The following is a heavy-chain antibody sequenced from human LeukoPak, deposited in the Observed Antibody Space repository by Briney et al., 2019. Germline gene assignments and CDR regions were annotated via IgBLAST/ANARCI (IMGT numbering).Heavy chain of an antibody. CDR2: ISGSGGST. V-gene: IGHV3-23*01. J-gene: IGHJ6*02. CDR3: ARGGSYRLGYYGMDV. D-gene: IGHD3-16*02. CDR1: EFTFSSYA. Sequence: GGSLRLSCAASEFTFSSYAMSWVRQAPGKGLEWVSAISGSGGSTYYADSVKGRFTISRDNSKNTLYLQMDSLRAEDTAVYYCARGGSYRLGYYGMDVWGQGTTVTVSS.